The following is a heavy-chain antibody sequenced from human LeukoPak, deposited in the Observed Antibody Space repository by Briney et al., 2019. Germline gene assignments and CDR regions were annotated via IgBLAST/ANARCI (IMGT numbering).Heavy chain of an antibody. D-gene: IGHD3-22*01. CDR2: IIPIFGTA. Sequence: SVKVSCKASGGTFSSYTVSWVRQAPGQGLEWMGGIIPIFGTANYAQKFQGRVTITTDESTSTAYMEMSSLRSEDTAVYYCARGYRDYSDTGGFYYLDYWGQGTLVTVSS. CDR3: ARGYRDYSDTGGFYYLDY. J-gene: IGHJ4*02. CDR1: GGTFSSYT. V-gene: IGHV1-69*05.